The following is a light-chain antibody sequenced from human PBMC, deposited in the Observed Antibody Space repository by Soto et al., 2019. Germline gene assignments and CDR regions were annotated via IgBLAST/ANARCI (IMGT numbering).Light chain of an antibody. J-gene: IGKJ1*01. CDR1: QSIRSW. CDR2: DAS. V-gene: IGKV1-5*01. CDR3: QQYYSMWT. Sequence: DIQMTQSPSTLSASVGDRVTITCRASQSIRSWLAWYQQKPGKSPKILISDASSLERGVPSRFSCSGSGTEFTLTISSLQPDDFATYYCQQYYSMWTLGQGNKVEIK.